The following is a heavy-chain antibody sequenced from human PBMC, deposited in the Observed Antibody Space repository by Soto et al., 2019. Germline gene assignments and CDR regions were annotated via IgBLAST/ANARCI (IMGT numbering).Heavy chain of an antibody. V-gene: IGHV4-4*02. CDR2: MYHSGGA. J-gene: IGHJ4*02. Sequence: QVQLQESGPGLVKPSETLSLTCVVSDGSISSYDWWTWVRQPPGKGLEWIGKMYHSGGADYSPSLKSRVTISADSSKNHFSLRLTGVTAADTAVYYCETGNVGSMLEYWGQGTQVGVSS. CDR3: ETGNVGSMLEY. D-gene: IGHD3-10*01. CDR1: DGSISSYDW.